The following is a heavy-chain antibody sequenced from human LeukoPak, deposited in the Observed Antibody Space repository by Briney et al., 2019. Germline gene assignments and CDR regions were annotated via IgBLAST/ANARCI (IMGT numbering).Heavy chain of an antibody. J-gene: IGHJ4*02. Sequence: PSETLSLTCAVSGGSISSGGYSWSWIRQPPGKGLEWIGYIYHSGSTYYNPSLKSRVTISVDRSKNQFSLKLSSVTAADTAVYYCARFYCSSTSCPYYFDYWGQGTLVTVSS. CDR1: GGSISSGGYS. V-gene: IGHV4-30-2*01. CDR3: ARFYCSSTSCPYYFDY. CDR2: IYHSGST. D-gene: IGHD2-2*01.